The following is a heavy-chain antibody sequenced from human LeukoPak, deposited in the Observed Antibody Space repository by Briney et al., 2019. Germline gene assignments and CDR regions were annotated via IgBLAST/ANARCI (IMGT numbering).Heavy chain of an antibody. CDR2: FSYSETT. V-gene: IGHV4-59*11. D-gene: IGHD6-19*01. CDR3: ASGDGSGWYYVGN. CDR1: GGSISRHY. Sequence: SETLSLTCTVSGGSISRHYWSWIRQPPGKGLEWIGYFSYSETTNYNPSLKSRVTISLDTSRKQFSLKLRSVTAADTALYYCASGDGSGWYYVGNWGQGTLVTVSS. J-gene: IGHJ4*02.